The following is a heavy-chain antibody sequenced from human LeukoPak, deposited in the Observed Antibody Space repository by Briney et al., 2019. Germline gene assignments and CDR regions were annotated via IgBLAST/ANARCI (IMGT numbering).Heavy chain of an antibody. Sequence: PGGSLRLSCAASGFTFSSYAMHWVRQAPGKGLEWVAVIWYDGSNKYYADSVKGRFTISRDNSKNTLYLQMNSLRAEDTAVYYCARGLSVAGIDYWGQGTLVTVSS. CDR2: IWYDGSNK. D-gene: IGHD6-19*01. CDR1: GFTFSSYA. J-gene: IGHJ4*02. CDR3: ARGLSVAGIDY. V-gene: IGHV3-33*08.